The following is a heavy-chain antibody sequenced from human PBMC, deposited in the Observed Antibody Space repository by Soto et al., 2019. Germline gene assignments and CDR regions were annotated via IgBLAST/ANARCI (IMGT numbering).Heavy chain of an antibody. D-gene: IGHD2-2*03. CDR1: GYSFTNYW. Sequence: PGESLKISCKGSGYSFTNYWIGWVRQMPGKGLEWMGIIYPGDSDTRYSPSFQGQVTISADKSISTAYLQWSSLKASDTAMYYCARIGYCSPTSCPPPGYWGQGTLVTVSS. CDR2: IYPGDSDT. V-gene: IGHV5-51*01. CDR3: ARIGYCSPTSCPPPGY. J-gene: IGHJ4*02.